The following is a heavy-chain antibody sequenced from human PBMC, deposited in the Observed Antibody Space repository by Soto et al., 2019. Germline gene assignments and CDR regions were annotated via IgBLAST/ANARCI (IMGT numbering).Heavy chain of an antibody. Sequence: QVQLQQWGAGLLKPSETLSLTCAVYGGSFSGYYWSWIRQPPGKGLEWIGEINHSGSTNYNPSLKSRVTLSVDTSKNKFSLKLSSVTAADTAVYYCARAADIVVVPAAKAPAFDIWGQGTMVTVSS. CDR1: GGSFSGYY. V-gene: IGHV4-34*01. J-gene: IGHJ3*02. CDR2: INHSGST. CDR3: ARAADIVVVPAAKAPAFDI. D-gene: IGHD2-2*01.